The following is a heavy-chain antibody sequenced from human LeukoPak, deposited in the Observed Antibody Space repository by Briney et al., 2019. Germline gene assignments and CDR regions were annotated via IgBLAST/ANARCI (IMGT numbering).Heavy chain of an antibody. Sequence: SETLSLTCTVSGGSISSYYWSWIRQPPGKGLEWIGYIYYSGSTSYNPSLKSRVTISVDTSKNQFSLKLSSVTAADTAVYYCARVVRTRERRYMDVWGKGTTVTVSS. CDR1: GGSISSYY. J-gene: IGHJ6*03. CDR3: ARVVRTRERRYMDV. V-gene: IGHV4-59*01. D-gene: IGHD2-2*01. CDR2: IYYSGST.